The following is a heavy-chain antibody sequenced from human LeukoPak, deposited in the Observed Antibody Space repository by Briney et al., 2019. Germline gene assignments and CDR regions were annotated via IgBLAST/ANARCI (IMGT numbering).Heavy chain of an antibody. J-gene: IGHJ4*02. Sequence: GGSLRLSCMASGLSISGQWMNWVRQAPGQGLEWVANIKHDGSEEYYVDSVKGRFTVSRDDGGNSVSLQMNSVRAEDTAVYYCGYTDNFYHWGQGTLVVVSS. V-gene: IGHV3-7*01. CDR2: IKHDGSEE. CDR1: GLSISGQW. CDR3: GYTDNFYH. D-gene: IGHD3-16*02.